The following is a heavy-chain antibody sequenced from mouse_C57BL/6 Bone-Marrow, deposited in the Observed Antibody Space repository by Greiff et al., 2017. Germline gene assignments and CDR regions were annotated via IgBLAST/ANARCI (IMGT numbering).Heavy chain of an antibody. Sequence: VQLKQPGAELVKPGASVKLSCKASGYTFTSYWMHWVKQRPGQGLEWIGMIHPNSGSTNYNEKFKSKATLTVDKSSSTAYMQLSSLTSEDSAVYYCARATVVATRNFDCWGQGTTLTVSS. D-gene: IGHD1-1*01. CDR2: IHPNSGST. CDR3: ARATVVATRNFDC. V-gene: IGHV1-64*01. J-gene: IGHJ2*01. CDR1: GYTFTSYW.